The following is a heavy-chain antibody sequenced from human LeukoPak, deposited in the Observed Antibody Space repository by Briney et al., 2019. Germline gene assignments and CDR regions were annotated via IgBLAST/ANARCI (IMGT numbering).Heavy chain of an antibody. CDR2: IYYSGST. V-gene: IGHV4-59*01. D-gene: IGHD1-26*01. Sequence: KPSETLSLTCTVSGGSISSYYWSWIRQPPGKGLEWIGYIYYSGSTNYNPSLKSRVTISVDTSKNQFSLKLSSVTAADTAVYYCASMDMSKNSGSFIWGQGTLVTVSS. CDR1: GGSISSYY. CDR3: ASMDMSKNSGSFI. J-gene: IGHJ4*02.